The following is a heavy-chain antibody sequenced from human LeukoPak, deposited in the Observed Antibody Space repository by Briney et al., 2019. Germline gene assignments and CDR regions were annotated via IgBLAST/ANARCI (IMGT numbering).Heavy chain of an antibody. J-gene: IGHJ3*02. CDR3: ARTPTTGDWIDI. V-gene: IGHV3-48*03. Sequence: NWVRQAPXKGLEWVSYISSSGSTIYYADSVKGRFTISRDNAKNSLYLQMNSLRAEDTAVYYCARTPTTGDWIDIWGQGTMVTVSS. CDR2: ISSSGSTI. D-gene: IGHD1-26*01.